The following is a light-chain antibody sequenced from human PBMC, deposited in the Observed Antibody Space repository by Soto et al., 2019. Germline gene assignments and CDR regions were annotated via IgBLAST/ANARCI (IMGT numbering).Light chain of an antibody. CDR3: QQHNTAPWT. CDR2: ATS. V-gene: IGKV3-20*01. Sequence: EIVLTQSPGTLSLSPGDRATLSCRASQSIGSRYLVWYQQTPGQAPRLLIYATSNRAIGIPDRFSGSGSGTDFTLTITRLEPEDSAVYYCQQHNTAPWTFGQGTQVEIK. CDR1: QSIGSRY. J-gene: IGKJ1*01.